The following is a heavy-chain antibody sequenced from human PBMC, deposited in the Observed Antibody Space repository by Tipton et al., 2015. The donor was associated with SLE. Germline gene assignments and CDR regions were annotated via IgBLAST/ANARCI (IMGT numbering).Heavy chain of an antibody. D-gene: IGHD3-10*01. CDR3: ARVIIRGVVYYYYYMDV. CDR2: ISSSGSTI. CDR1: GFSFSLYN. J-gene: IGHJ6*03. V-gene: IGHV3-48*04. Sequence: SLRLSCAASGFSFSLYNMNWVRQAPGKGLEWFSYISSSGSTIYYADSVKGRFTVSRDNAKNSLYLQMNSLRAEDTAVYYCARVIIRGVVYYYYYMDVWGKGTTVTVSS.